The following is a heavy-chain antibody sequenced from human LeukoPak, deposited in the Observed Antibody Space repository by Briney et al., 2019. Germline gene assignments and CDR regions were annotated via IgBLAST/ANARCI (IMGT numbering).Heavy chain of an antibody. D-gene: IGHD1-26*01. CDR3: AKAYEWELFSYFDY. Sequence: GGSLRLSCAASGFSFSSYAMSWVRQAPGKGLEWVSTISGSGGGTYYADSVKGRFTISRDNSKNTLYLQMNSLRAEDTAVYYCAKAYEWELFSYFDYWGQGTLVTVSS. J-gene: IGHJ4*02. CDR2: ISGSGGGT. CDR1: GFSFSSYA. V-gene: IGHV3-23*01.